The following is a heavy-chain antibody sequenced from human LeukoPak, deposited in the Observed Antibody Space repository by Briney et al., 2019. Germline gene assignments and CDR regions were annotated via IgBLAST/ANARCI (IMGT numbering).Heavy chain of an antibody. CDR2: ISGSGGST. D-gene: IGHD3-22*01. V-gene: IGHV3-23*01. J-gene: IGHJ5*02. CDR1: GFTFSSYA. Sequence: GGSLRLSCAASGFTFSSYAMSWVRQAPGKGLEWVSAISGSGGSTYYADSVKGRFTISRDNSKNTLYPQMNSLRAEDTAVYYCAKEARSSGYYYAWDWFDPWGQGTLVTVSS. CDR3: AKEARSSGYYYAWDWFDP.